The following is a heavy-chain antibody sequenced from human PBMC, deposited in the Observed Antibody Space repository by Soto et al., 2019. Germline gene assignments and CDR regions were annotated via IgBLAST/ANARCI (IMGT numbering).Heavy chain of an antibody. CDR2: IYYSGST. J-gene: IGHJ3*02. CDR1: GGSISSYY. V-gene: IGHV4-59*01. CDR3: ASVWRGAFDI. D-gene: IGHD2-21*01. Sequence: QVQLQESGPGLVKPSETLSLTCTVSGGSISSYYWSWIRQPPGKGLEWIGYIYYSGSTNYNPSLTSRVTVSVDTSKNQCSLTLSAVSAADTAVYYCASVWRGAFDIGGQGTMVTVSS.